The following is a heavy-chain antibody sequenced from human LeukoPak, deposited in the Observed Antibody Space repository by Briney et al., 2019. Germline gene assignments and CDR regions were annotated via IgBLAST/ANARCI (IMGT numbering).Heavy chain of an antibody. Sequence: GGSLRLSCAASGFAFSSNWMSWVRQAPGKGLEWVAVIWYDGSNKYYADSVKGRFTISRDNSKNTLYLQMNSLRAEDTAVYYCARPYGRQTRYYYMDVWGKGTTVTVSS. D-gene: IGHD4-17*01. CDR2: IWYDGSNK. CDR3: ARPYGRQTRYYYMDV. CDR1: GFAFSSNW. V-gene: IGHV3-33*08. J-gene: IGHJ6*03.